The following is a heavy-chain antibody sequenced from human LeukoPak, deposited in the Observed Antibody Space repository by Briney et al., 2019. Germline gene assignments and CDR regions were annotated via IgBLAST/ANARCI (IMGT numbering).Heavy chain of an antibody. D-gene: IGHD5-24*01. V-gene: IGHV3-53*01. J-gene: IGHJ4*02. Sequence: PGGSLRLSCADSGFTFSSYGMHWVRQAPGKGLEWVSVIYSGGSTYYADSVKGRFTISRDNSKNTLYLQMNSLRAEDTAVYYCARGRDGYNYDYWGQGTLVTVSS. CDR1: GFTFSSYG. CDR2: IYSGGST. CDR3: ARGRDGYNYDY.